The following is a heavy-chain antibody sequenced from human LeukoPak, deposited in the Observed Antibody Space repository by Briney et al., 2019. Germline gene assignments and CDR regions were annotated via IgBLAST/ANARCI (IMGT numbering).Heavy chain of an antibody. CDR1: GFTFRSHA. CDR3: AKTGVVITYFDY. Sequence: GGSLRLSCVGSGFTFRSHAMSWVRQAPEKGLEFVSGIYENGGTTYYADSVKGRFSISRDNSKNTLYLQMDSLRGEDTAVYYCAKTGVVITYFDYWGQGTLVTVSS. CDR2: IYENGGTT. V-gene: IGHV3-23*01. D-gene: IGHD3-22*01. J-gene: IGHJ4*02.